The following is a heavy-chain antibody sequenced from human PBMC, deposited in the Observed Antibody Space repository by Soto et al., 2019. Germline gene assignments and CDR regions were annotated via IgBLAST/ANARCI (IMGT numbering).Heavy chain of an antibody. CDR1: GYTFTSYG. CDR2: ISAYNGNT. D-gene: IGHD2-2*01. J-gene: IGHJ4*02. Sequence: QVQLVQSGAEVKKPGASVKVSCKASGYTFTSYGISWVRQAPGQGLEGMGWISAYNGNTNYAQKLQGRVTMTTDTXTXXAYMELRGLRSDDTAVYYCARDQNHIVLVPAAYDYWGQGTLVTVSS. V-gene: IGHV1-18*01. CDR3: ARDQNHIVLVPAAYDY.